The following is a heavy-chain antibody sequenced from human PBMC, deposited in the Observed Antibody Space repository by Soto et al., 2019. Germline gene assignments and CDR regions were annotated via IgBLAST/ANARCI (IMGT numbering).Heavy chain of an antibody. CDR2: ITGGGGDT. J-gene: IGHJ1*01. CDR1: GFTFRDYG. Sequence: EVQLLESGGGLVQPGGSLRLSCAASGFTFRDYGMTWVRQAPGKGLEWVSTITGGGGDTSYEGSLKGRFTVSRDNSRNPLFLQMSSLTAEDPAVYSGAKHGRTPSPPHYWGQGTLVTVSS. D-gene: IGHD1-26*01. V-gene: IGHV3-23*01. CDR3: AKHGRTPSPPHY.